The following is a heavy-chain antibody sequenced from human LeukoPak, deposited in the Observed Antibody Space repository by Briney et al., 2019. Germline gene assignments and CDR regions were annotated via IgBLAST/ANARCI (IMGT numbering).Heavy chain of an antibody. CDR3: VRGPYGSGISNWFDP. CDR2: INHSGST. V-gene: IGHV4-34*01. D-gene: IGHD3-10*01. Sequence: SETLSLTCAVYGGSFSGYYWSWIRQPPGKGLEWIGEINHSGSTNYNPSLKSRVTVSVDTSKNQFSLKLTSVTAADTAVYYCVRGPYGSGISNWFDPWGQGTQVIVSS. CDR1: GGSFSGYY. J-gene: IGHJ5*02.